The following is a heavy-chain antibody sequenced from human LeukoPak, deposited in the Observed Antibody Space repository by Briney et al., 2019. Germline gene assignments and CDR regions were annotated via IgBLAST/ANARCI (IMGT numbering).Heavy chain of an antibody. J-gene: IGHJ4*02. CDR3: AKDRSSVWWHDFDS. D-gene: IGHD6-19*01. V-gene: IGHV3-23*01. Sequence: GGSLRLSCAASGFTFSSYAMNWVRQAPGKGLEWVSSLSGSGRTTYYADSVKGRLTISRDNSKNTVFLQMDSLSAEDTALYYCAKDRSSVWWHDFDSWGRGTLVTVSS. CDR2: LSGSGRTT. CDR1: GFTFSSYA.